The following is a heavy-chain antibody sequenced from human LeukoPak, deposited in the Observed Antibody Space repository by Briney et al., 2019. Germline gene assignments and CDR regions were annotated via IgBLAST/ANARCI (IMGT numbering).Heavy chain of an antibody. D-gene: IGHD2-2*01. CDR3: VRGPLGNCYGTSCYRQYL. CDR2: IRDKTNSYTT. CDR1: GFTFSDHY. Sequence: GGSLRLSCAASGFTFSDHYMDWVRQAPGKGLEWVGRIRDKTNSYTTEYAASVKGRFTVSREDSKNSVYLQMNSLKIEDSAVYYCVRGPLGNCYGTSCYRQYLWGQGALVTVSS. V-gene: IGHV3-72*01. J-gene: IGHJ5*02.